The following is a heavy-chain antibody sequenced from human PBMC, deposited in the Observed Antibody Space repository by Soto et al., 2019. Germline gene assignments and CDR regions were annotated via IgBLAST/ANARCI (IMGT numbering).Heavy chain of an antibody. CDR2: IYPGDSDT. D-gene: IGHD3-10*02. CDR3: ARHGTMSSLEY. V-gene: IGHV5-51*01. J-gene: IGHJ4*02. CDR1: GYTFTSHW. Sequence: GESLKISWKGSGYTFTSHWNDWVRQMPGIGLEWMGTIYPGDSDTTYSPSCQGQVTISADKSISSAYLQWYSLKASDTAMYYCARHGTMSSLEYWGQGTLVTVSS.